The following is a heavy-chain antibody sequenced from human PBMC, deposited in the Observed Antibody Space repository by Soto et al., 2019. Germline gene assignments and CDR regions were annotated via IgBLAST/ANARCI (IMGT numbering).Heavy chain of an antibody. Sequence: TSVKASIKASGYTVSRYIISCVRPALGQGLEWMGWISAYNGNTNYAQKLQGRVTMTTDTSTSTAYMELRSLRSEDTAVYYCARRDCFSSSCYFKYWGQGILVTVSS. CDR3: ARRDCFSSSCYFKY. CDR1: GYTVSRYI. V-gene: IGHV1-18*01. D-gene: IGHD2-2*01. J-gene: IGHJ4*02. CDR2: ISAYNGNT.